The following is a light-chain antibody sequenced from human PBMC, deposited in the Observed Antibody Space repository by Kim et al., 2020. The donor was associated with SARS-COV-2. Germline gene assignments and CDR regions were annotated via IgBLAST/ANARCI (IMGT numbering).Light chain of an antibody. J-gene: IGLJ2*01. CDR2: DKN. CDR1: NLRSYY. Sequence: VALGQTVRITCPGDNLRSYYATWYQQKPGQSPIVVIYDKNNRPSGIPDRFSGSSSGDTASLTITGTQAGDEADYYCNSRGSNDNVLFGGGTQLTVL. V-gene: IGLV3-19*01. CDR3: NSRGSNDNVL.